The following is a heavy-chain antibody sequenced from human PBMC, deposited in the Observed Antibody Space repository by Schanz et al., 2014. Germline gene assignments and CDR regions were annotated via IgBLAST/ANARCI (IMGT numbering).Heavy chain of an antibody. CDR1: GYTFTSYG. D-gene: IGHD3-3*01. CDR3: ARSAGRDFWSGYYTRFDY. V-gene: IGHV1-18*01. J-gene: IGHJ4*02. CDR2: ISAYNGNT. Sequence: QVQVVQSGAELKKPGASVKVSCKASGYTFTSYGISWVRQAPGQGLEWMGWISAYNGNTKYPQKLQGRVTMTTDTSTSTVYMELRSLRSDDTAVYYCARSAGRDFWSGYYTRFDYWGQGTLVTVSS.